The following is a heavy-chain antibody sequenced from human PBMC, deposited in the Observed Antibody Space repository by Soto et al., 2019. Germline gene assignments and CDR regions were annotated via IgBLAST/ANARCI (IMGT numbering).Heavy chain of an antibody. CDR2: ISAYNGNT. CDR3: ARVTYYYDGSGYWYFDL. J-gene: IGHJ2*01. Sequence: QVQLVQSGAEVKKPGASVKVSCKASGYTFTSYGISWVRQAPGQGLEWMGWISAYNGNTNYAQKLQGRVTMTTATSTGTAYMEMRSLRSDDTAVYYCARVTYYYDGSGYWYFDLWGRGTLVTVSS. V-gene: IGHV1-18*01. D-gene: IGHD3-22*01. CDR1: GYTFTSYG.